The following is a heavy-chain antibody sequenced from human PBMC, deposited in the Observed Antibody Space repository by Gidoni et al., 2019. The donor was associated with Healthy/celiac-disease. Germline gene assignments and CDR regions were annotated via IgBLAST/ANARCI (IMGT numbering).Heavy chain of an antibody. Sequence: QVQLQESGPGLVKPSETLSLTCTVSGGSISSYYWSWIRQPPGKGLEWIGYIYYSGSTNSNPSLKSRVTISVDTSKNQFSMKLSAVTAADTAVYYCARVGEWELNFDYWGQGTLVTVSS. V-gene: IGHV4-59*01. J-gene: IGHJ4*02. CDR3: ARVGEWELNFDY. D-gene: IGHD1-26*01. CDR1: GGSISSYY. CDR2: IYYSGST.